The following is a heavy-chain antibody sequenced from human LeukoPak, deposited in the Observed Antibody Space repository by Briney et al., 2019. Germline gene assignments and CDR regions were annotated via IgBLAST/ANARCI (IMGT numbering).Heavy chain of an antibody. V-gene: IGHV3-53*04. CDR3: ARHRPAVAGYYYYGMDV. D-gene: IGHD6-19*01. J-gene: IGHJ6*02. CDR2: IYSGGST. CDR1: GFTVSSNY. Sequence: GGSLRLSCAASGFTVSSNYMSWVRQAPGKGLEWVSVIYSGGSTYYADSVKGRFTISRHNSKNTLYLQMNSLRAEDTAVYYCARHRPAVAGYYYYGMDVWGQGTTVTVSS.